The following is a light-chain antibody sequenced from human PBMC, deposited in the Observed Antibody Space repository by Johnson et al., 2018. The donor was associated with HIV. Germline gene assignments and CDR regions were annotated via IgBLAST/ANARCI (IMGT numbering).Light chain of an antibody. J-gene: IGLJ1*01. Sequence: QSVLTQPPSVSAAPGQKVTISCSGSSSNIGDNYVSWYQQLPGTAPKVLIYENNERPSGLPDRFSGSRSGTSATLGITGLQPGDEADYYCGTWDSSLGASYVFGTGTKVTVL. CDR1: SSNIGDNY. V-gene: IGLV1-51*02. CDR3: GTWDSSLGASYV. CDR2: ENN.